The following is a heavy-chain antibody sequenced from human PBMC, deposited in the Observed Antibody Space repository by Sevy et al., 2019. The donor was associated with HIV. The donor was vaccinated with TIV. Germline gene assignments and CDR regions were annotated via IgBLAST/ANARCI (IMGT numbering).Heavy chain of an antibody. CDR3: ARVRFLEWLYYYYYYGMDV. CDR2: MNPNSGNT. J-gene: IGHJ6*02. Sequence: ASVKVSCKASGCTFTSYDINWVRQATGQGLEWMGWMNPNSGNTGYAQKFQGRVTMTRNTSISTAYMELSSLRSEDTAVYYCARVRFLEWLYYYYYYGMDVWGHGTTVTVSS. CDR1: GCTFTSYD. D-gene: IGHD3-3*01. V-gene: IGHV1-8*01.